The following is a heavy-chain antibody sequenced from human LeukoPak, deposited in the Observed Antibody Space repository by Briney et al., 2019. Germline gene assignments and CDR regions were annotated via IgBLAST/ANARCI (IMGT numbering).Heavy chain of an antibody. CDR3: ANERQWVLLWFGESLSYDY. V-gene: IGHV3-23*01. D-gene: IGHD3-10*01. CDR2: ISGSGGST. Sequence: GSLRLSCAASGFTFSSYAMSWVRQAPGKGLEWVSAISGSGGSTYYADSVKGRFTISRDNSKNTLYLQMNSLRAEDTAVYYCANERQWVLLWFGESLSYDYWGQGTLVTVSS. J-gene: IGHJ4*02. CDR1: GFTFSSYA.